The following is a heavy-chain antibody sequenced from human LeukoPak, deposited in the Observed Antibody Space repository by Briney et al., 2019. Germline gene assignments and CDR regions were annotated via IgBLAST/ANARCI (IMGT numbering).Heavy chain of an antibody. CDR1: GFTFSSYA. J-gene: IGHJ4*02. D-gene: IGHD3-3*01. CDR2: ISGSGGST. V-gene: IGHV3-23*01. CDR3: AKVDFFWSGYYPYYYFDY. Sequence: GGSLRLSCAASGFTFSSYAMSWVRQAPGKGLEWVSAISGSGGSTYYADSVKGRFTISRDNSKNTLYLQMNSLRAEDTAVYYCAKVDFFWSGYYPYYYFDYWGQGTLVTVSS.